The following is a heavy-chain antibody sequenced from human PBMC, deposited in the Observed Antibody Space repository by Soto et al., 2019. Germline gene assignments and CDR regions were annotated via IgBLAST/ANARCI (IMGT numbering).Heavy chain of an antibody. CDR3: AKDPPRRDIVATIGNY. CDR2: ISYDGSNK. J-gene: IGHJ4*02. V-gene: IGHV3-30*18. Sequence: GGSLRLSCAASGFTFSSYGMHWVRQAPGKGLEWVAVISYDGSNKYYADSVKGRFTISRDNSKNTLYLQMNSLRAEDTAVYYCAKDPPRRDIVATIGNYWGQGTLVTVSS. D-gene: IGHD5-12*01. CDR1: GFTFSSYG.